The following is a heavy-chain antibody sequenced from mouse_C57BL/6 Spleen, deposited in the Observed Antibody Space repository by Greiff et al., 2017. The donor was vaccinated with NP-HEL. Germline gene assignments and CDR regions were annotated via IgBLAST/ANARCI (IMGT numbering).Heavy chain of an antibody. CDR3: ARHEEREGDPAWFAY. CDR1: GYTFTEYT. J-gene: IGHJ3*01. V-gene: IGHV1-62-2*01. D-gene: IGHD3-3*01. CDR2: FYPGSSSI. Sequence: VQLVESGAELVKPGASVKLSCKASGYTFTEYTIHWVKQRPGQGLEWIGWFYPGSSSIKYNEKFKDKATLTADKSSSTVYMELSRLTTEDSAVYFGARHEEREGDPAWFAYWGQGTLVTVSA.